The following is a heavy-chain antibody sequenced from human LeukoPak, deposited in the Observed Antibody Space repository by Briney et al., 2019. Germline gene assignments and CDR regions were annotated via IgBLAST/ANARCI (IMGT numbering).Heavy chain of an antibody. V-gene: IGHV3-48*01. D-gene: IGHD4-17*01. Sequence: GGSVRLSCAASAFTFSSYSMNWVRQAPGRGLEWVAYITNTGRTMYYADSVKGRFTISRDNSKNTLYLQMDSLRAEDTAVYYCAKAGNYGDYAYYFDYWGQGTLVTVSS. CDR1: AFTFSSYS. CDR2: ITNTGRTM. CDR3: AKAGNYGDYAYYFDY. J-gene: IGHJ4*02.